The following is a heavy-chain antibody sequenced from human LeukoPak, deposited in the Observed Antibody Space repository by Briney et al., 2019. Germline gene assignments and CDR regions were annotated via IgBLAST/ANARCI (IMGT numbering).Heavy chain of an antibody. Sequence: PVASVKVSCKASGYTFTSYGISWVRQAPGQGLEWMGWISAYNGNTNYAQKLQGRVTMTTDTSTSTAYMELRSLRSDDTAVYYCAKVMSEWTTNDNWGQGTLVTVSS. CDR1: GYTFTSYG. V-gene: IGHV1-18*01. D-gene: IGHD3-3*01. CDR3: AKVMSEWTTNDN. J-gene: IGHJ4*02. CDR2: ISAYNGNT.